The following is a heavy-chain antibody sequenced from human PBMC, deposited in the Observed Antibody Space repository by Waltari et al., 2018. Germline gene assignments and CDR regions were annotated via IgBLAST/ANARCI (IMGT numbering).Heavy chain of an antibody. CDR2: ISYDGRNK. V-gene: IGHV3-30-3*01. Sequence: QVQLVESGGGVVQPGRSLRLSCAASGFTFSYYAMHWVRQAPGKGLDWVAVISYDGRNKYYADSVKGRFTISRDNSKNTLYLQMNSLRAEDTAVYYCARGNRVWGAGERATIIWYFDYWGQGTLVTVSS. D-gene: IGHD5-12*01. CDR3: ARGNRVWGAGERATIIWYFDY. J-gene: IGHJ4*02. CDR1: GFTFSYYA.